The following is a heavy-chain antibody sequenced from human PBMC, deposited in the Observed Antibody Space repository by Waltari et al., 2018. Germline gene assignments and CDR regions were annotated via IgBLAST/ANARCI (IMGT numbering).Heavy chain of an antibody. V-gene: IGHV1-69*08. CDR1: GGTFSSSA. Sequence: QVQLVQSGAEVKKPGSSVKVSCKASGGTFSSSAISWVRQAPGQGLEWMGRIIPIFGTANYAQKFQGRVTITADKSTSTAYMELSSLRSEDTAVYYCARAAEVPAAIGPDPFDYWGQGTLVTVSS. CDR3: ARAAEVPAAIGPDPFDY. D-gene: IGHD2-2*01. J-gene: IGHJ4*02. CDR2: IIPIFGTA.